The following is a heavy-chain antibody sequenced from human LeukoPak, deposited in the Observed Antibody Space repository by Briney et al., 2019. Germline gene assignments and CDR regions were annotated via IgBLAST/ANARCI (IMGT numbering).Heavy chain of an antibody. CDR3: ARTGDPGRFDF. Sequence: GGSLRLSCAASGFTFRNYGMHWVRQAPGKGLEWVALIRYDGSKKDYADAVKGRFTISRDNSKNTLYQQMDSLRAEDTAVYYCARTGDPGRFDFWGREPRVTVSS. CDR2: IRYDGSKK. J-gene: IGHJ4*02. CDR1: GFTFRNYG. V-gene: IGHV3-33*01. D-gene: IGHD1-1*01.